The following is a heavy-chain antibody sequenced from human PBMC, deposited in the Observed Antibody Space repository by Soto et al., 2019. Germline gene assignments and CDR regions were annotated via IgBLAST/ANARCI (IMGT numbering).Heavy chain of an antibody. CDR2: IYYSGST. Sequence: SETLSLTCTVSGGSISSGGYYWSWIRQHPGKGLEWIGYIYYSGSTYYNPSLKSRVTISVDTSKNQFSLKLSSVTAADTAVYYCARGSWGAVTTIDYWGQGTLVTVSS. CDR1: GGSISSGGYY. CDR3: ARGSWGAVTTIDY. J-gene: IGHJ4*02. V-gene: IGHV4-31*03. D-gene: IGHD4-4*01.